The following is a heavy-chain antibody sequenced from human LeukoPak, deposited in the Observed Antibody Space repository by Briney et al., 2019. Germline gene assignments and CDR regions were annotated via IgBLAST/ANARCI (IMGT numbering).Heavy chain of an antibody. CDR3: ARGETEKRFWPYYYYMDV. D-gene: IGHD3-3*01. CDR2: INPNSGGT. V-gene: IGHV1-2*06. CDR1: GYTFTGYY. Sequence: GASVKVSCKTSGYTFTGYYMHWVRQAPGQGLEWMGRINPNSGGTNYAQKFQGRVSLTRDSSISTAYMELSRLRSDDTAVYYCARGETEKRFWPYYYYMDVWGKGTTVTVPS. J-gene: IGHJ6*03.